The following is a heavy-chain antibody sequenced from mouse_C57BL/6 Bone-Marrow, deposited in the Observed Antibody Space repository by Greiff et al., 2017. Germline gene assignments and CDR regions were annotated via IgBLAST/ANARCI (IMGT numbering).Heavy chain of an antibody. Sequence: QVQLQQPGAELVRPGSSVTLSCTASGYTFTSYWLDWVKQRPGQGLEWIGNIYPSDSETHYNQKFKHKATLTIDKSSSTAYMQLSSLTSEDSAVYYCARAGYFSFAYWGQGTLVTVSA. J-gene: IGHJ3*01. V-gene: IGHV1-61*01. CDR3: ARAGYFSFAY. D-gene: IGHD6-2*01. CDR2: IYPSDSET. CDR1: GYTFTSYW.